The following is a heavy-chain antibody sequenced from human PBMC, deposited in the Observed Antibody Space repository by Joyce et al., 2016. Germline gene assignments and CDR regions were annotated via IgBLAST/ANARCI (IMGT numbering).Heavy chain of an antibody. CDR2: ITSSSTTL. CDR3: ATSRGHLEY. Sequence: EVQLVESGGGLVQPGGSLRLSCAASGFTFSIYSMNWVRQAPGKGLEWISYITSSSTTLLYTDSVKGRFTISRDDAKNSLYLQMNSLRDEDTAVYYCATSRGHLEYWGQGTLVTVSS. J-gene: IGHJ4*02. D-gene: IGHD6-25*01. CDR1: GFTFSIYS. V-gene: IGHV3-48*02.